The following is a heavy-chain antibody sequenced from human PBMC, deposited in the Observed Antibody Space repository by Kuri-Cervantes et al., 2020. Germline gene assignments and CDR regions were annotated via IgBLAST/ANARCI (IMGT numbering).Heavy chain of an antibody. CDR2: VYPGDSDT. CDR3: ARHPVREALAWFDP. CDR1: GYNFTTYW. J-gene: IGHJ5*02. Sequence: GESLKISCQASGYNFTTYWIAWVRQMPGTGLEWMGIVYPGDSDTKYNPSFQGQVTISADKSINTAYLQWSSLKASDSAIYYCARHPVREALAWFDPWGQGTLVTVSS. V-gene: IGHV5-51*01. D-gene: IGHD3-3*02.